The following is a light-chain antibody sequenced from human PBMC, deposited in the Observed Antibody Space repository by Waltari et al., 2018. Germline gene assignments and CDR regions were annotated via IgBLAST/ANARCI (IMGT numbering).Light chain of an antibody. CDR1: TYTIEVNT. CDR3: ATWDDRLNGWV. Sequence: QSVLTQPPSASGTPGQRVTISCSGSTYTIEVNTVNWYQHLPGSAPKLLIYTNDQRPSGVPDRFSGAKSGTSASLAISGLQSDDEGHYYCATWDDRLNGWVFGGGTKLTVL. J-gene: IGLJ3*02. V-gene: IGLV1-44*01. CDR2: TND.